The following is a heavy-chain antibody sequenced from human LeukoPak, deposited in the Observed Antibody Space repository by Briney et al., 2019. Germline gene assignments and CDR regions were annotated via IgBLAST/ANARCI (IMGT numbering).Heavy chain of an antibody. CDR1: GYTFTSYG. CDR2: ISAYNGNT. V-gene: IGHV1-18*01. Sequence: GASVKVSCKASGYTFTSYGISWVRQAPGQGLEWMGWISAYNGNTNYAQKLQGRVTITADESTSTVYMELSSLRSEDTAMYYCATYCSSANCYTWGYYFDYWGQGTLVTVSS. D-gene: IGHD2-2*01. CDR3: ATYCSSANCYTWGYYFDY. J-gene: IGHJ4*02.